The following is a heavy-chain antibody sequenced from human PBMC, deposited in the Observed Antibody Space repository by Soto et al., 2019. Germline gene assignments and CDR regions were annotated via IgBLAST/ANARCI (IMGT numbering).Heavy chain of an antibody. CDR3: AKNGLDNSPSAIDS. Sequence: GVSLRLSFAASGFTFRNNFLSWVRQAPGKGLDWVSGITGSGRDTYYADSVKGRFTISRDNSKNMVFLQMNSLRAEDTALYYCAKNGLDNSPSAIDSWGPGTLVTVSS. CDR1: GFTFRNNF. V-gene: IGHV3-23*01. J-gene: IGHJ4*02. CDR2: ITGSGRDT. D-gene: IGHD2-8*01.